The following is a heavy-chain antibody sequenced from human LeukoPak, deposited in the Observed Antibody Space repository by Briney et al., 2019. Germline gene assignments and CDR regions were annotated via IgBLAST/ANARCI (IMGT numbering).Heavy chain of an antibody. J-gene: IGHJ4*02. V-gene: IGHV3-30*04. CDR3: ARGRVEEYCSSTSCQRAYYFDY. CDR1: GFTFSSYA. CDR2: ISYDGSNK. D-gene: IGHD2-2*01. Sequence: PGRSLRFSCAASGFTFSSYAMHWVRQAPGKGLEWVAVISYDGSNKYYADSVKGRFTISRDNSKNTLYLQMNGLRAEDTAVYYCARGRVEEYCSSTSCQRAYYFDYWGQGTLVTVSS.